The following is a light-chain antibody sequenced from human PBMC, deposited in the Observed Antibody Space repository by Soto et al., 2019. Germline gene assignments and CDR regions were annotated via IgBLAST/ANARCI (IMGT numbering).Light chain of an antibody. CDR1: SSNIGNNY. CDR2: ENN. Sequence: QSVLTQPPSVSAAPGQKVTISCSGSSSNIGNNYVSWYQQFPGTAPKLLIYENNKRPSGIPDRFSGSKSGTSATLGITGPQTGDEADYYCGTWDSSLSARVFGGGTQLTVL. V-gene: IGLV1-51*02. J-gene: IGLJ3*02. CDR3: GTWDSSLSARV.